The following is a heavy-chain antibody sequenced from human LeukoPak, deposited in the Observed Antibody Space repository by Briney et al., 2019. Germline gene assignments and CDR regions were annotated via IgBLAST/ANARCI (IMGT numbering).Heavy chain of an antibody. Sequence: PSETLFLTCTVSGGSISSYYWSWLRQPPGKGLEWIGYIYYSGSPNYNPSLKSRVTISVDTSKNQFSLKLSSVTAADTAVYYCARGYPNYDILTGYYGDAFDIWGQGTMVTVSS. J-gene: IGHJ3*02. V-gene: IGHV4-59*01. D-gene: IGHD3-9*01. CDR1: GGSISSYY. CDR3: ARGYPNYDILTGYYGDAFDI. CDR2: IYYSGSP.